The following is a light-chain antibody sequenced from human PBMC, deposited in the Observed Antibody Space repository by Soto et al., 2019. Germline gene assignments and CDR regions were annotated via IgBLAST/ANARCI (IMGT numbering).Light chain of an antibody. CDR3: QQSYSTPRT. V-gene: IGKV1-39*01. CDR1: QSISSS. Sequence: DTQMTQSPSSLSASVGDRVPITCRASQSISSSLNWYQQKPGKVPKLLIYAASSLQSGVPSRFSGSGSGTYFTLTISSLQPEDFATYYGQQSYSTPRTFGKGTKVEIK. J-gene: IGKJ1*01. CDR2: AAS.